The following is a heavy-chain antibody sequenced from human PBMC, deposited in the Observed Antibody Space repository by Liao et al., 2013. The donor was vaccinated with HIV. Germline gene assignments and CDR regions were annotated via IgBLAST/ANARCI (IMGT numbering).Heavy chain of an antibody. CDR1: GGSFSAYY. Sequence: QVQLQQWGAGLLKPSETLSLTCAVYGGSFSAYYWSWIRQPPGKGLEWIGEINQSGSTNYNPSLKSRVTISVDTSKNHFSLKLISVTAADTAIYYLLARAGGYYDFWSGSRTHGTFHIWGQGTMVLRLF. V-gene: IGHV4-34*03. CDR2: INQSGST. J-gene: IGHJ3*02. CDR3: LARAGGYYDFWSGSRTHGTFHI. D-gene: IGHD3-3*01.